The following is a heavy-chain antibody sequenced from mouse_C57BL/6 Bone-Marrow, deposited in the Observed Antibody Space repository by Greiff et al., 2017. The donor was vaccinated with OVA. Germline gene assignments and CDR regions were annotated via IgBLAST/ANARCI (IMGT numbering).Heavy chain of an antibody. CDR1: GYAFSSSW. CDR2: VYPGDGDT. Sequence: VQLQQSGPELVKPGASVKISCQASGYAFSSSWMNWVKPRPGKGLGWIGRVYPGDGDTHYNGKFKGKATLTADKSSSTAYMQLSRLTAEDDAVCCSAGEELVADYWGQGTTLTVSS. V-gene: IGHV1-82*01. D-gene: IGHD1-1*02. CDR3: AGEELVADY. J-gene: IGHJ2*01.